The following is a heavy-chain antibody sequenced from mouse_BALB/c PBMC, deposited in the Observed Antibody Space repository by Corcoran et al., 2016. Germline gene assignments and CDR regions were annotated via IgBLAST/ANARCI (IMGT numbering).Heavy chain of an antibody. D-gene: IGHD4-1*01. V-gene: IGHV1-66*01. CDR2: IFPGSGNT. CDR3: ARYWDYFDY. Sequence: QVQLQQSGPELVKPGASVKISCKASGYSFTSYYIHWVKQRAGQGLEWIGWIFPGSGNTKYNEKFKGKATLTADTSSSTAYMQLSSLTSEDSAVYFCARYWDYFDYWGQGTTLTVSS. CDR1: GYSFTSYY. J-gene: IGHJ2*01.